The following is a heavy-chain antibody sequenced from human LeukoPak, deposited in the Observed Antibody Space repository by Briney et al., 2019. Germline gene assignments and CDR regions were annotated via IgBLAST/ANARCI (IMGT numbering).Heavy chain of an antibody. D-gene: IGHD3-10*01. V-gene: IGHV3-49*04. J-gene: IGHJ4*02. CDR1: GFPLGVYA. CDR2: IRAKAYGGTT. CDR3: TRHNLIYGLGSYYFDF. Sequence: GRALRLSCTASGFPLGVYAMNWVSQALGKGLEGGGFIRAKAYGGTTEYAACVKGRFTISRDDSRSTAYMQMNSLKTEDTAVYYCTRHNLIYGLGSYYFDFWGQGTLVTVSS.